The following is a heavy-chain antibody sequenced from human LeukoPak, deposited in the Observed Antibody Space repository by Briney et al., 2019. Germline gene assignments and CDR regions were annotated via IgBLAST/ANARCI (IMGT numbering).Heavy chain of an antibody. J-gene: IGHJ4*02. CDR2: IYRSGTT. D-gene: IGHD3-22*01. CDR1: GDSISSYY. CDR3: ALLGSSALDY. V-gene: IGHV4-4*07. Sequence: PSETLSLTCTVSGDSISSYYYNWVRQPAGKGLEWIGRIYRSGTTYYNPSLKRRLTMSVDTSKNQFSLKLTSVTAADTALYFCALLGSSALDYWGQGALVTVS.